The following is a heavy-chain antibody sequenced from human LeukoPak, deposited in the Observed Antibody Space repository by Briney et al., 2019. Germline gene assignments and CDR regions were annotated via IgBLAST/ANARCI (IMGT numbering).Heavy chain of an antibody. CDR2: INPSGGST. V-gene: IGHV1-46*01. Sequence: ASVKVSCKASGYTFTSYYMHWVRQAPGQGLEWMGIINPSGGSTSYAQKFQGRVTMTRDTPTSTVYMELSSLRSEDTAVYYCARDLKWDTYAFDIWGQGTMVTVSS. J-gene: IGHJ3*02. CDR1: GYTFTSYY. CDR3: ARDLKWDTYAFDI. D-gene: IGHD5-18*01.